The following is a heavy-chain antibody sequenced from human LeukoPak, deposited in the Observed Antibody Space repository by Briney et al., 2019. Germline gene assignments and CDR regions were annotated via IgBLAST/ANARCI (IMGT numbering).Heavy chain of an antibody. CDR1: GFTFSDYY. V-gene: IGHV3-11*06. CDR3: ARRGSGTGYWYFDL. CDR2: ISSSSSYT. D-gene: IGHD5-12*01. Sequence: GGSPRLSCAASGFTFSDYYMNWIRQAPGKGLEWVSYISSSSSYTNYADSVKGRFTISRDNAKDSLYLQMNSLRAEDTAVYYCARRGSGTGYWYFDLWGRGTLLTVSS. J-gene: IGHJ2*01.